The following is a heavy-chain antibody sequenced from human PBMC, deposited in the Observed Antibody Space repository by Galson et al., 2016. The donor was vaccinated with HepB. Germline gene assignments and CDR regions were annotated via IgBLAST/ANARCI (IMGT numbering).Heavy chain of an antibody. J-gene: IGHJ3*02. CDR3: ARDQGLQRYLDI. CDR2: TFYRSKWYN. Sequence: CAISGDSVSSDSVAWNWIRQTPSRGLEWLGRTFYRSKWYNDYGVSVKSRISFNPDTSKNQFSLQLNSVTPEDTAIYYCARDQGLQRYLDIWGQGTMVTVSS. D-gene: IGHD4-11*01. V-gene: IGHV6-1*01. CDR1: GDSVSSDSVA.